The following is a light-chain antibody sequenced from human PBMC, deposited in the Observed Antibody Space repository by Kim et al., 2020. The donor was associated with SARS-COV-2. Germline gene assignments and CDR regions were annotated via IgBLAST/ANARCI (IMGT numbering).Light chain of an antibody. Sequence: VSPGERATLSCRASQSVSSNLAWYQQKPGQAPRLFIYGASIRATGIPARFSGSGSGTEFTLTISSLQSEDFAVYYCQQYNNWPGTFGQGTKVDIK. CDR1: QSVSSN. CDR2: GAS. J-gene: IGKJ1*01. V-gene: IGKV3D-15*01. CDR3: QQYNNWPGT.